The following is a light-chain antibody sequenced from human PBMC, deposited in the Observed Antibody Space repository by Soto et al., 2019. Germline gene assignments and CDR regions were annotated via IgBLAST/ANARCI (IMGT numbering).Light chain of an antibody. CDR2: DTS. V-gene: IGKV3-15*01. Sequence: EVLMRPSPATLSVSPGYGSTLSCRAIQGIGDTLAWYQHKPGQNPRIIIYDTSTRATGVPTRFSGIGYGTDFTLTIRGLEPEDFAVYHCQQYGTSHFTFGQGTRVEIK. J-gene: IGKJ5*01. CDR3: QQYGTSHFT. CDR1: QGIGDT.